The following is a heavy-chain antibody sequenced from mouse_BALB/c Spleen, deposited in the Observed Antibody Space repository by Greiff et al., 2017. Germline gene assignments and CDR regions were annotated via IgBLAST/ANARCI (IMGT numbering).Heavy chain of an antibody. V-gene: IGHV14-4*02. D-gene: IGHD2-1*01. CDR1: GFNIKDYY. CDR3: NVYGNLRSFDY. J-gene: IGHJ2*01. CDR2: IDPENGDT. Sequence: EVQVVESGAELVRSGASVKLSCTASGFNIKDYYMHWVKQRPEQGLEWIGWIDPENGDTEYAPKFQGKATMTADTSSNTAYLQLSSLTSEDTAVYYCNVYGNLRSFDYWGQGTTLTVSS.